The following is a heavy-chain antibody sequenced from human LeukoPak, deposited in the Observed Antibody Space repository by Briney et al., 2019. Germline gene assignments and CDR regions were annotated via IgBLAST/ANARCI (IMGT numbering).Heavy chain of an antibody. CDR1: GGSISSSSYY. D-gene: IGHD6-13*01. J-gene: IGHJ5*02. V-gene: IGHV4-39*07. Sequence: PSETLSLTCTVSGGSISSSSYYWGWIRQPPGKGLEWIGSIYYSGSTYYNPSLKSRVTISVDTSKNQFSLKLSSVTAADTAVYYCARVLPGYSSSWYVREFHWFDPWGQGTLVTVSS. CDR3: ARVLPGYSSSWYVREFHWFDP. CDR2: IYYSGST.